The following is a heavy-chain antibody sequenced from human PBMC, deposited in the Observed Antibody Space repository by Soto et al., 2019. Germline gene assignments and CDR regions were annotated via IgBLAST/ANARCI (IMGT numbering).Heavy chain of an antibody. D-gene: IGHD2-2*01. V-gene: IGHV3-9*01. J-gene: IGHJ4*01. CDR1: GFTFDDYA. Sequence: EVQLVESGGGLVRPGRSLRLSCTASGFTFDDYAMHCVRQAPGRGLEWVSGITWNSGNIAYADSVKGRFTIARDDDNNSLYLQMNSLRPEDTALYYCVKDSYADFHRVLSTAEYFFDYWGHGTLVTVSS. CDR2: ITWNSGNI. CDR3: VKDSYADFHRVLSTAEYFFDY.